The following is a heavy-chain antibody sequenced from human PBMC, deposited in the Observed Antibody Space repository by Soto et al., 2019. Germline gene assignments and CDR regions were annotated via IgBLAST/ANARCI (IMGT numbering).Heavy chain of an antibody. V-gene: IGHV4-39*01. CDR2: IYYSGST. J-gene: IGHJ4*02. D-gene: IGHD3-22*01. CDR1: GGSISSSSYY. CDR3: AIHGMDYYDSSGYYYSPYYFDY. Sequence: SETLSLTCTVSGGSISSSSYYWGWIRQPPGKGLEWILSIYYSGSTYYNPSLKSRVTISVDTSKNQFSLKLSSVTAADTAVYYCAIHGMDYYDSSGYYYSPYYFDYWGQGTLVTVSS.